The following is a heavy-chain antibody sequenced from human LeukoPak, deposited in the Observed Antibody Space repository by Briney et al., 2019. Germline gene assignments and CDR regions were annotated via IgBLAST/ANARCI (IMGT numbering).Heavy chain of an antibody. D-gene: IGHD6-13*01. Sequence: SSETLSLTCTVSGGSINTYYWSWIRQPPGKGLEWIGYIHYTGSTNYNPSLKSRVTISVDRSKNQFSLKLSSVTAADTAVYYCGKHGDSSSWSYYFYFWGQGNLGNVPS. CDR3: GKHGDSSSWSYYFYF. V-gene: IGHV4-59*08. CDR2: IHYTGST. J-gene: IGHJ4*02. CDR1: GGSINTYY.